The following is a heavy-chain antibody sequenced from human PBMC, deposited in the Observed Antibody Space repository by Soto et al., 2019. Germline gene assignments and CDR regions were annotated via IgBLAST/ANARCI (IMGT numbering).Heavy chain of an antibody. CDR2: ISADNGDT. V-gene: IGHV1-18*01. D-gene: IGHD6-19*01. CDR1: GDTVSNYG. J-gene: IGHJ4*02. CDR3: ARDEQWLVDY. Sequence: QVQLVQSGAEVKKPGASVKVSCKASGDTVSNYGSSWARQAPGQLFEWMGWISADNGDTSYAQKLQGRVTMTTDTSTSTVYMELRSRRSDDTAVYYCARDEQWLVDYWGQGTLVTVSS.